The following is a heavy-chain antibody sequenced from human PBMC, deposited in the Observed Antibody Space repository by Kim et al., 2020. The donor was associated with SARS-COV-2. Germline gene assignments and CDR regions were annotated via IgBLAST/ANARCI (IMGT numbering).Heavy chain of an antibody. V-gene: IGHV7-4-1*02. CDR3: ARGGGVTRFLGPLHYYGMDV. D-gene: IGHD3-3*01. CDR1: GYTFTSYA. J-gene: IGHJ6*02. Sequence: ASVKVSCKASGYTFTSYAMNWVRQAPGQGLEWMGWINTNTGNPTYAQGFTGRFVFSLDTSVSTAYLQISSLKAEDTAVYYCARGGGVTRFLGPLHYYGMDVWGQGTTVTVSS. CDR2: INTNTGNP.